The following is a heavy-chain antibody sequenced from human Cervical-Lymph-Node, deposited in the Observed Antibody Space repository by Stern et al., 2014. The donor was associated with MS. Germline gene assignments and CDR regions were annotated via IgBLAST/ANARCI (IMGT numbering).Heavy chain of an antibody. CDR2: VFYSGTT. CDR1: GGSINNYY. D-gene: IGHD3-22*01. CDR3: ARHGPYDGSRSSYRNDAFDF. Sequence: QVQLQESGPGLVKPSETLSLTCTVSGGSINNYYWRWIRQSPGKGLEWIGYVFYSGTTNYSPSLSSRVTISVDTSKNQFALKLTSVTAAVTAVYYCARHGPYDGSRSSYRNDAFDFWGQGTMVTVSS. J-gene: IGHJ3*01. V-gene: IGHV4-59*01.